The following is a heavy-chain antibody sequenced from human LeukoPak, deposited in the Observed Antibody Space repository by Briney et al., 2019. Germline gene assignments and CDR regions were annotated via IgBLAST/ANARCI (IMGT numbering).Heavy chain of an antibody. Sequence: PSETLSLTCAVYGGSFSGYYCSWIRQPPGKGLEWIGEINHSGSTNYNPSLKSRVTISVDTSKNQFSLKLSSVTAADTAVYYCARGYLSGELWYFDLWGRGTLVTVSS. V-gene: IGHV4-34*01. CDR1: GGSFSGYY. CDR2: INHSGST. D-gene: IGHD3-10*02. J-gene: IGHJ2*01. CDR3: ARGYLSGELWYFDL.